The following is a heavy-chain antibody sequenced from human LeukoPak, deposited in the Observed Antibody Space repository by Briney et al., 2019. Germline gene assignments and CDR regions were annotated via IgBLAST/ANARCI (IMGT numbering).Heavy chain of an antibody. CDR1: GGSISSSSYY. CDR2: IYNSGTT. V-gene: IGHV4-39*07. J-gene: IGHJ4*02. Sequence: SETLSLTCTVSGGSISSSSYYWGWIRQPPGKGLEWIGIIYNSGTTYYNPSLKSRITISIDTSKNQFSLKLSSVTAADTAVYYCARDKRASSGYSVDYFDYWGQGTLVTVSS. D-gene: IGHD3-22*01. CDR3: ARDKRASSGYSVDYFDY.